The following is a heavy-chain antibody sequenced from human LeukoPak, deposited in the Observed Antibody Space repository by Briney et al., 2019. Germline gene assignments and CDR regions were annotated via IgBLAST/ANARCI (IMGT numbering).Heavy chain of an antibody. V-gene: IGHV1-69*13. J-gene: IGHJ4*02. CDR1: GGTFSSYA. D-gene: IGHD3-22*01. Sequence: SVKVSCKASGGTFSSYAISWVRQAPGQGLEWMGGIIPIFGTANYAQKFQGRVTITADESTSTAYMELRSLRSDDTAVYYCARSPRITMIVVVTPFDYWGQGTLVTVSS. CDR2: IIPIFGTA. CDR3: ARSPRITMIVVVTPFDY.